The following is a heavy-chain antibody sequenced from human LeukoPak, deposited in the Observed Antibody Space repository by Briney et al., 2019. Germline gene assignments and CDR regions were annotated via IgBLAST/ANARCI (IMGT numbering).Heavy chain of an antibody. CDR2: ISSSSSYI. J-gene: IGHJ4*02. V-gene: IGHV3-21*01. CDR1: GFTFSSYS. CDR3: ARESNWGYYFDF. D-gene: IGHD7-27*01. Sequence: PGGSLRLSCAASGFTFSSYSMNWVRQAPGKGLELVSSISSSSSYIYYADSVKGRYTISRDNAKNSLYLQMNSLRAGDTAVYYCARESNWGYYFDFWGQGTLVTVSS.